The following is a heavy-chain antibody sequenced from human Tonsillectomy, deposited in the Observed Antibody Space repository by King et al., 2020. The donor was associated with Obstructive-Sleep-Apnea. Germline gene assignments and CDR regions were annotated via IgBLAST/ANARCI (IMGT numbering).Heavy chain of an antibody. CDR3: AIWLSGYFDF. J-gene: IGHJ4*02. Sequence: VQLVESGAEVKKPGASVRVSCKASGYTFTGYYIHWVRQAPGQGLESMGWINPNSGGTNSAQKFQGRVTMTRDTTVTTAYMELSRLRSDDTAVYYCAIWLSGYFDFWGQGTLVTVSS. CDR2: INPNSGGT. V-gene: IGHV1-2*02. CDR1: GYTFTGYY. D-gene: IGHD5-18*01.